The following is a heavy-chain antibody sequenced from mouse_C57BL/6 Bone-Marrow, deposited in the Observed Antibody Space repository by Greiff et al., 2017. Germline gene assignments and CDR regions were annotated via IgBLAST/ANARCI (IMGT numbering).Heavy chain of an antibody. D-gene: IGHD2-1*01. V-gene: IGHV1-63*01. CDR2: IYPGGGYT. J-gene: IGHJ4*01. Sequence: VQGVESGAELVRPGTSVKMSCKASGYTFTNYWIGWAKQRPGHGLEWIGDIYPGGGYTNYNEKFKGKATLTADKSSSTAYMQFSSLTSEDSAIYYCARHYGNYLAMDYWGQGTSVTVSS. CDR1: GYTFTNYW. CDR3: ARHYGNYLAMDY.